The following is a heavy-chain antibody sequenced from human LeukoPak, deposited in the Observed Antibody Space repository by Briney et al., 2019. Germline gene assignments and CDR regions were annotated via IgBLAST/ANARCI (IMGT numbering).Heavy chain of an antibody. CDR2: IYSGGST. J-gene: IGHJ4*02. V-gene: IGHV3-53*01. CDR1: GFTVSSNY. D-gene: IGHD6-19*01. Sequence: GGSLRLSCAASGFTVSSNYMSWVRQAPGKGLEWVSVIYSGGSTYYADSVKGRFTISRDNSKNTLYLQMISLRAEDTAVYYCARFSSGRYYLDYWGQGTLVTVSS. CDR3: ARFSSGRYYLDY.